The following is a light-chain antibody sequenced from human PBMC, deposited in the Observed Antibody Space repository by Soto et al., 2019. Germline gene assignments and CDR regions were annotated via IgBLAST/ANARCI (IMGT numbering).Light chain of an antibody. V-gene: IGKV1-27*01. Sequence: DIQMTQSPSSLSASVGDRVTITCRVSQGISDYLAWYQQKPGKVPKVLIYAASTLQSGVPSRFSGSGSGTDFSLTISRLQPEDVATYYCQRYNSAFLTFGGGTKVEIK. J-gene: IGKJ4*01. CDR2: AAS. CDR1: QGISDY. CDR3: QRYNSAFLT.